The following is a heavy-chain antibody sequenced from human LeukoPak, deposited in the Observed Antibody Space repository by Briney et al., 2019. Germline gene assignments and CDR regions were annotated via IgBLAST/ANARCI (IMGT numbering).Heavy chain of an antibody. V-gene: IGHV1-46*01. CDR2: INPSGGST. CDR3: ARALQTWESSGWYSPLNY. Sequence: ASVKVSCKASGYTFTNYYMHWVRQAPGQGLEWMGIINPSGGSTSYAQKFQGRVTMTRDMSTSTVYMELSSLRSEDTAVYYCARALQTWESSGWYSPLNYWGQGTLVTVSS. D-gene: IGHD6-19*01. CDR1: GYTFTNYY. J-gene: IGHJ4*02.